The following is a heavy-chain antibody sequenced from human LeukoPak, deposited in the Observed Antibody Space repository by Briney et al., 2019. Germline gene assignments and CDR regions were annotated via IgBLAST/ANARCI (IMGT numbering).Heavy chain of an antibody. J-gene: IGHJ6*02. CDR3: ARDSWAAAGTLYYYYYGMDV. V-gene: IGHV4-59*01. CDR2: IYYSGST. Sequence: PSETLSLTCTVSGGSISSYYWSWIRQPPGKGLEWIGYIYYSGSTNYNPSLKSRVTISVDTSKNQFSLKLSSVTAADTAVYYCARDSWAAAGTLYYYYYGMDVWGQGTTVTSP. CDR1: GGSISSYY. D-gene: IGHD6-13*01.